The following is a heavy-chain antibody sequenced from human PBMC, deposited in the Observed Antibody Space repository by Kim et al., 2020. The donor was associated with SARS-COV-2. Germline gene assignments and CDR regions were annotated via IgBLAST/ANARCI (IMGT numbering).Heavy chain of an antibody. CDR2: FSGRGGNT. V-gene: IGHV3-23*01. CDR3: AKRGGATLGNFDY. Sequence: GGSLRLSCAASGFTFSDYSMSWVRQAPGKGLEWVSAFSGRGGNTYYADSVKGRFAISRDNSEDMLYLQMHSLRAEDTAIYYCAKRGGATLGNFDYWGQGPVVTVSS. D-gene: IGHD1-26*01. J-gene: IGHJ4*02. CDR1: GFTFSDYS.